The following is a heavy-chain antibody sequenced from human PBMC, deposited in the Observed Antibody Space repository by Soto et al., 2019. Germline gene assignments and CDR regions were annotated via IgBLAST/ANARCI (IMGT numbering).Heavy chain of an antibody. D-gene: IGHD6-19*01. CDR3: ATDGAVPGKRYFYGMDV. J-gene: IGHJ6*02. Sequence: EVQLVESGRGLVQPGESLRVSCAASGFTLSTYAMTWVRQAPGKGLEWLSYISSSGSVVSYADSVKGRFTVSRDYAKNSLSLQMNSLSDEDTAVYYCATDGAVPGKRYFYGMDVWGQGTTVTVSS. CDR2: ISSSGSVV. V-gene: IGHV3-48*02. CDR1: GFTLSTYA.